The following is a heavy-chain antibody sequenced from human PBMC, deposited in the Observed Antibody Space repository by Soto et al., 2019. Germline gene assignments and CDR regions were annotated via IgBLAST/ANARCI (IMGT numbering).Heavy chain of an antibody. CDR3: ARGWGNIWFGELRVPKNKNMDYYYGMDV. CDR1: GGTFSSYA. CDR2: IIPIFGTA. D-gene: IGHD3-10*01. Sequence: QVQLVQSGAEVKKPGSSVKVSCKASGGTFSSYAISWVRQAPGQGLEWMGGIIPIFGTANYAKKFQGRVTITEDKSTSTGYMELRSLRSENTAVYYCARGWGNIWFGELRVPKNKNMDYYYGMDVWGQGTTVTVSS. V-gene: IGHV1-69*06. J-gene: IGHJ6*02.